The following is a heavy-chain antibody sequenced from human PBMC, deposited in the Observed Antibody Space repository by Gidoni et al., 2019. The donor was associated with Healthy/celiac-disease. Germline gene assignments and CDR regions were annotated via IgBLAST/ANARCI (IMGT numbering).Heavy chain of an antibody. V-gene: IGHV3-21*01. Sequence: EVQLVESGGGLVKRGGSLRHYWAASGGTFSSDSMNWVRQAPGKGLEWVSSISSSSSYIYYTDSVKGRFTISRDNAKNSLYLQMNSLRAEDTAVYYCARDLYSSSSGEDYWGQGTLVTVSS. CDR2: ISSSSSYI. CDR1: GGTFSSDS. CDR3: ARDLYSSSSGEDY. D-gene: IGHD6-6*01. J-gene: IGHJ4*02.